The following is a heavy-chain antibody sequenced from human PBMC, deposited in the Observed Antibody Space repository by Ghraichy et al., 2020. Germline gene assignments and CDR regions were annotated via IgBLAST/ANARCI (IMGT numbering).Heavy chain of an antibody. CDR3: ARDSRGYCSSTSCYYYYYGMDV. D-gene: IGHD2-2*01. Sequence: SQTLSLTCAISGDSVSSNSAAWNWIRQSPSRGLEWLGRTYYRSKWYNDYAVSVKSRITINPDTSKNQFSLQLNSVTPEDTAVYYCARDSRGYCSSTSCYYYYYGMDVWGQGTTVTVSS. CDR2: TYYRSKWYN. J-gene: IGHJ6*02. CDR1: GDSVSSNSAA. V-gene: IGHV6-1*01.